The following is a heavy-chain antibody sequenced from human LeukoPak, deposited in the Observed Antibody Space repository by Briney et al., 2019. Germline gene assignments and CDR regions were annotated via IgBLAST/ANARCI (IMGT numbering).Heavy chain of an antibody. J-gene: IGHJ4*02. CDR2: INSDGRTT. Sequence: PGRSLRLSCAASGFSFSSYWMHWVRQAPGKGLVWVSRINSDGRTTSYADSVKGRFTISRDNAKNTLYLQMNSLRAEDTAVYYCAREIEPYDDSRSYYWGFDYWGQGTLVTVSS. D-gene: IGHD3-22*01. CDR1: GFSFSSYW. CDR3: AREIEPYDDSRSYYWGFDY. V-gene: IGHV3-74*01.